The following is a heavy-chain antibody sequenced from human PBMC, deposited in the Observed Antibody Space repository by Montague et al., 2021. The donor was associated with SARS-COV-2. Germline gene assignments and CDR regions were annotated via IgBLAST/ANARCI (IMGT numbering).Heavy chain of an antibody. J-gene: IGHJ4*02. CDR3: ANRGVRYFDAQGVWYYFDY. V-gene: IGHV3-23*01. Sequence: SLRLSCAASGFTFSSYGMTWARQAPGKGLEWVSTISDSGGSTYYADSVKGRFTISRDNSKNTLYLQMNSLRAEDTAVYYCANRGVRYFDAQGVWYYFDYWGQGTLVTVSS. D-gene: IGHD3-9*01. CDR1: GFTFSSYG. CDR2: ISDSGGST.